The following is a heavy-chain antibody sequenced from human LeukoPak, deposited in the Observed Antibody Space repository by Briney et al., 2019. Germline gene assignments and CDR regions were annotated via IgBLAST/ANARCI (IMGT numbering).Heavy chain of an antibody. D-gene: IGHD3-22*01. Sequence: GGSLRLSCAASGFTVSSNYMTWVRQAPGKGLEWVSSISSSSSYIYYADSVKGRFTISRDNAKNSLYLQMNSLRAEDTAVYYCARAGSGYLKYFQHWGQGTLVTVSS. V-gene: IGHV3-21*01. J-gene: IGHJ1*01. CDR1: GFTVSSNY. CDR2: ISSSSSYI. CDR3: ARAGSGYLKYFQH.